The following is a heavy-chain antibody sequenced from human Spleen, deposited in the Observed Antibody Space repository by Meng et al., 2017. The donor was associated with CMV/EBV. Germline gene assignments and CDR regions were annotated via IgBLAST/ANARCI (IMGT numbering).Heavy chain of an antibody. CDR2: INHSGST. V-gene: IGHV4-34*01. D-gene: IGHD6-6*01. Sequence: VHGGSFSGYYWSWIRQPPGKGLEWIGEINHSGSTKYNPSLKSRVTISIDTSKKQLSLKLSSVTAADTAVYYCARDEVEAARPHFDFWGQGTLVTVSS. J-gene: IGHJ4*02. CDR1: GGSFSGYY. CDR3: ARDEVEAARPHFDF.